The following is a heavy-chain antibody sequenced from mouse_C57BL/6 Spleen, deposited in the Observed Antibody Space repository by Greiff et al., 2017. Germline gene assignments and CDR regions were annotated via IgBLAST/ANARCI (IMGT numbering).Heavy chain of an antibody. Sequence: VQLQQSGAELVRPGTSVKMSCKASGYTFTNYWIGWAKQRPGHGLEWIGDIYPGGGYTNYNEKFKGKGTLTADKSSSTAYMQFSSLTSEDSAIYYCARGGYGNYGRYYAMDYWGQGTSVTVSS. CDR1: GYTFTNYW. V-gene: IGHV1-63*01. CDR2: IYPGGGYT. CDR3: ARGGYGNYGRYYAMDY. D-gene: IGHD2-1*01. J-gene: IGHJ4*01.